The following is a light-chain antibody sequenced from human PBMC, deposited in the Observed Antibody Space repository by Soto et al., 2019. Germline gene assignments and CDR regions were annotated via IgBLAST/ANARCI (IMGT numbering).Light chain of an antibody. Sequence: DIQMTQSPSSLYASVGDRVTITCRASQSISSNLNWYQQKPGEAPKLLMHDASTLQSGVPARFSGSGSGTHFTLTVSSLQLEDFATYYCQHSYQLPLTFGGGTKVEIK. CDR1: QSISSN. V-gene: IGKV1-39*01. J-gene: IGKJ4*01. CDR2: DAS. CDR3: QHSYQLPLT.